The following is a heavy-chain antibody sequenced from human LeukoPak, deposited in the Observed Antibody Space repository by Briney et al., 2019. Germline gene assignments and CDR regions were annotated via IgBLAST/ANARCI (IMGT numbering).Heavy chain of an antibody. D-gene: IGHD2-2*02. J-gene: IGHJ5*01. CDR2: IFHTGIT. CDR3: ARDLFPINWFES. V-gene: IGHV4-59*01. CDR1: GGSFTKYY. Sequence: SETLSLTCTVSGGSFTKYYWHWVRQAPGKGLEWIGVIFHTGITNYNPSLKSGGTISVETYKNQFSLKQTSVTAADTAVYFCARDLFPINWFESWGQGTLVTVSS.